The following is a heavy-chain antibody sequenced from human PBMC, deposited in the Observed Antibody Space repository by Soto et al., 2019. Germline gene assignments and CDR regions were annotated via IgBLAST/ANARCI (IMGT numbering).Heavy chain of an antibody. Sequence: EVQLLESGGNSVQPGGSLRLPCEVSGVTFSSHAMSWVRQAPGKGLEWISGISGSGISTYYAVSVKGRFTISRDNSKNTMYLQLNSLRVDDTAIYYCANVRVNDSADYGYLDHWGQGTLVTVSS. V-gene: IGHV3-23*01. CDR1: GVTFSSHA. CDR2: ISGSGIST. J-gene: IGHJ4*02. CDR3: ANVRVNDSADYGYLDH. D-gene: IGHD4-17*01.